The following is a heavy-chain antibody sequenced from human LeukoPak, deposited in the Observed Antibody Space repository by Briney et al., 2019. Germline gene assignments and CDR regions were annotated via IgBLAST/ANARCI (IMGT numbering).Heavy chain of an antibody. J-gene: IGHJ6*03. CDR2: IYPGESDT. CDR3: ARFPAATGSLYYYYYMDV. D-gene: IGHD2-2*01. CDR1: GSSFTSYW. Sequence: PGESLEISFECAGSSFTSYWIGGVRQLPGKGGEGMGIIYPGESDTRYSPSFQGQVTISAAKSISTAYLQSSSLKASHTAMYYCARFPAATGSLYYYYYMDVWGKGTTVTVSS. V-gene: IGHV5-51*01.